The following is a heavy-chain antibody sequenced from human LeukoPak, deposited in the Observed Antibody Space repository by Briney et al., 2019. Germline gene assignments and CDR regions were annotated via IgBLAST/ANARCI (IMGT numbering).Heavy chain of an antibody. CDR1: GGSFSGYY. CDR3: ARGPYYYDSSGSPADAFDI. Sequence: PSETLSLTCAVYGGSFSGYYCSWIRQPPGKGVEWIGEINHSVSTNYNPSLKSRVTISVDTSKNQFSLQLSSVTAADTAVYYCARGPYYYDSSGSPADAFDIWGQGTMVTVSS. D-gene: IGHD3-22*01. CDR2: INHSVST. V-gene: IGHV4-34*01. J-gene: IGHJ3*02.